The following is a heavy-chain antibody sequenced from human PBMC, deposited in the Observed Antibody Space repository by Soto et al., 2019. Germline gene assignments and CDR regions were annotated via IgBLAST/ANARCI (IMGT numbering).Heavy chain of an antibody. D-gene: IGHD3-3*01. Sequence: SETLSLTCTVSGGSISSGGYYWSWIRQHPGKGLEWIGYIYYSGSTYYNPSLKSRVTISVDTSKNQFSLKLSSVTAADTAVYYCARGYYDFWSGYSCYYGMDVWRQGTTVTVSS. CDR2: IYYSGST. CDR1: GGSISSGGYY. CDR3: ARGYYDFWSGYSCYYGMDV. J-gene: IGHJ6*02. V-gene: IGHV4-31*03.